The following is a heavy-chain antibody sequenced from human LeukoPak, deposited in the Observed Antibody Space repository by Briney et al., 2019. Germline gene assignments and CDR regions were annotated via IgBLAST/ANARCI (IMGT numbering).Heavy chain of an antibody. CDR2: ISYDGSNK. V-gene: IGHV3-30*18. CDR3: AKGFLMVRGVSSHFDY. D-gene: IGHD3-10*01. J-gene: IGHJ4*02. Sequence: PGRSLRLSCAASGFSFSSYGMHWVRQAPGKGLEWVAVISYDGSNKYYTDSVKGRFSISRDNSKNTLYLQMNSLRAEDMAVYYCAKGFLMVRGVSSHFDYWGQGTLVTVPP. CDR1: GFSFSSYG.